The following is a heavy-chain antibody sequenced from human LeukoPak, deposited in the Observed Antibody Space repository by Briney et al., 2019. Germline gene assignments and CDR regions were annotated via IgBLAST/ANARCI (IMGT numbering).Heavy chain of an antibody. CDR1: GFTFSSYS. CDR3: ARAPRGYSYRPYYYYYYYMDV. Sequence: PGGSLRLSCAASGFTFSSYSMNWVRQAPGKGLEGISYISSSSSSIYYADSVKGRFTISRDNAKNSLYLRMNSLRAEDTAVYYCARAPRGYSYRPYYYYYYYMDVWGKGTTVTVSS. V-gene: IGHV3-48*01. D-gene: IGHD5-18*01. J-gene: IGHJ6*03. CDR2: ISSSSSSI.